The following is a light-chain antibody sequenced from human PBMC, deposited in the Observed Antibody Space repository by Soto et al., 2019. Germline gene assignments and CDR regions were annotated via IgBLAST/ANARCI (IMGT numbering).Light chain of an antibody. Sequence: EVVLTQSAVTLSLSPGERATLSCRASQTVSNNYLAWYQQKPGQAPRLLIFGSSDRATGIPDRFSGSGSGTDFTLTISRLEPEDFAVYYCQQYGSSPPYTFGQGTKLEIK. V-gene: IGKV3-20*01. CDR1: QTVSNNY. CDR2: GSS. J-gene: IGKJ2*01. CDR3: QQYGSSPPYT.